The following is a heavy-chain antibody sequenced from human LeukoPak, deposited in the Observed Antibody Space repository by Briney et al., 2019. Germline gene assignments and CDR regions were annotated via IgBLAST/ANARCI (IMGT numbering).Heavy chain of an antibody. V-gene: IGHV1-2*02. D-gene: IGHD2-2*01. CDR1: GYTFTGYY. CDR2: SNPNSGGT. Sequence: GASVKVSCKASGYTFTGYYMHWVRQAPGQGLEWMGWSNPNSGGTNYAQKFQGRVTMTRDTSISTAYMELSRLRSDDTAVYYCARDGVVPAAKRSPNWFDPWGQGTLVTVSS. J-gene: IGHJ5*02. CDR3: ARDGVVPAAKRSPNWFDP.